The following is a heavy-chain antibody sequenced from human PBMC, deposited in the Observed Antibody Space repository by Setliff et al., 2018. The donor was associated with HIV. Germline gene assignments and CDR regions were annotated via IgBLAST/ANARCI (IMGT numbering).Heavy chain of an antibody. CDR3: ARDHEAYHYDSRGVGDALDI. V-gene: IGHV3-21*01. D-gene: IGHD3-22*01. Sequence: ETLSLTCAVSGYSISSGYYWGWIRQPPGKGLEWVSSIDRGHNYMYYADSVKGRFTISRDNAKNSLYLEMNSLRADDTAVYYCARDHEAYHYDSRGVGDALDIWGRGTTVTVSS. CDR2: IDRGHNYM. J-gene: IGHJ3*02. CDR1: GYSISSGYY.